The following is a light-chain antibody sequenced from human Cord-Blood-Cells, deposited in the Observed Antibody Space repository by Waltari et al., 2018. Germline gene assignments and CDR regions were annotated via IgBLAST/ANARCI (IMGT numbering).Light chain of an antibody. CDR3: QQRSNWIT. CDR1: QSVSSY. CDR2: DAS. V-gene: IGKV3-11*01. J-gene: IGKJ5*01. Sequence: EIVLTQSPATLSLSPGERATLSCRASQSVSSYLAWYQQKPGQAPRLLIYDASNRATGIPARFSGSGSGTDFTLTISSLEPEDVAVYYCQQRSNWITVGQGTRLEIK.